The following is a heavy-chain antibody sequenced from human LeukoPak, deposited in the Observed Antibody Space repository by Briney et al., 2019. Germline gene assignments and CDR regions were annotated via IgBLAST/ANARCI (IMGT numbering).Heavy chain of an antibody. Sequence: GASVRVSCKASGYTFTSYGISWVRQTPGQGLEWMVWISAYNGNTNYAQKLQGRVTMTTDTSTSTAYMELRSLRSDDTAVYYCARARYCSSTSCLRSWFDPWGQGTLVTVSS. D-gene: IGHD2-2*01. V-gene: IGHV1-18*04. CDR3: ARARYCSSTSCLRSWFDP. CDR1: GYTFTSYG. CDR2: ISAYNGNT. J-gene: IGHJ5*02.